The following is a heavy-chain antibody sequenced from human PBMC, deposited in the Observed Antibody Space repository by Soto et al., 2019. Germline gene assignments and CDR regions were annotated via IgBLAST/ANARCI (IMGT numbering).Heavy chain of an antibody. CDR1: GFTVNSNY. J-gene: IGHJ3*02. Sequence: EVQVVESGGGLVQPGGSLRLSCAASGFTVNSNYMSWVRQAPGKGLEWVSVIHSGSITYYADSVKGRFTISRDHSKNALFLQTNSLRAEDTAVYYCARQYCGGDCSLAVDIWGQGTLVTVSS. CDR2: IHSGSIT. D-gene: IGHD2-21*02. V-gene: IGHV3-53*01. CDR3: ARQYCGGDCSLAVDI.